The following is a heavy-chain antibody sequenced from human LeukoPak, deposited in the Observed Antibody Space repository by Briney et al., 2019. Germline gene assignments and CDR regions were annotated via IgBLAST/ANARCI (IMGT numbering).Heavy chain of an antibody. V-gene: IGHV3-23*01. D-gene: IGHD2-21*01. CDR2: ISVSGNT. CDR1: GFTLSSYA. Sequence: QAGGSLGLSCAASGFTLSSYAMSWVRQAPGKGLEWVSAISVSGNTYHADSVKGRFTISRDSSKNTLYLQMNRLRAEDAAVYYCAKAPVTTCSGAYCYPFDYWGQGTLVSVSS. CDR3: AKAPVTTCSGAYCYPFDY. J-gene: IGHJ4*02.